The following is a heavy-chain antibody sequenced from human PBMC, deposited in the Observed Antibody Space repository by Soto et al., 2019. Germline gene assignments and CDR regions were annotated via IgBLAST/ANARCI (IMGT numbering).Heavy chain of an antibody. CDR2: IYYSGST. CDR1: GGSISSYY. J-gene: IGHJ5*02. CDR3: ASSPHYYDSSGYYPNWFDP. D-gene: IGHD3-22*01. Sequence: XETLSLTCTVSGGSISSYYWSWIRQPPGKGLEWIGYIYYSGSTNYNPSLKSRVTISVDTSKNQFSLKLSSVTAADTAVYYCASSPHYYDSSGYYPNWFDPWGQETLVTVSS. V-gene: IGHV4-59*01.